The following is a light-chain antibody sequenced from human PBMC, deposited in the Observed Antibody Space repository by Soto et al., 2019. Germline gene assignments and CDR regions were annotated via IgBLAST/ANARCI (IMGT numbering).Light chain of an antibody. CDR3: QQRSNWPST. CDR1: QSVSSY. Sequence: EIVLTQSPATLSLSPGERAALSCRASQSVSSYLAWYQQKPGQAPRLLIYDAFKRATGIPARFSGSGSGTDFTLIISSLEPEDFAVSYCQQRSNWPSTFGGGTKVEVK. CDR2: DAF. J-gene: IGKJ4*01. V-gene: IGKV3-11*01.